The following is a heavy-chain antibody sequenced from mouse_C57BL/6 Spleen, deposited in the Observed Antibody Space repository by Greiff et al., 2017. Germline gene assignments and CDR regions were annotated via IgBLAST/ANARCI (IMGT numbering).Heavy chain of an antibody. CDR1: GFTFSSYA. V-gene: IGHV5-9-1*02. CDR3: TRCLWLRRFYFDD. D-gene: IGHD2-2*01. Sequence: EVMLVESGEGLVKPGGSLKLSCAASGFTFSSYAMSWVRQTPEKRLEWVAYISSGGDYIYYADTVKGRFTISRDKARNTLYLQMSSLKSEDTAMYYCTRCLWLRRFYFDDWGQGTTLTVSS. CDR2: ISSGGDYI. J-gene: IGHJ2*01.